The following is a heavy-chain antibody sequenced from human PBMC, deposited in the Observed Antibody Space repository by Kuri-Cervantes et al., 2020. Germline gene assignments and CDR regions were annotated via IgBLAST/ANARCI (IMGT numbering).Heavy chain of an antibody. CDR3: ATDLVGNYVAFDY. Sequence: ASVKVSCKASGGTFSSYAISWVRQAPGKGLEWMGGFDPEDGETIYAQKFQGRVTMTEDTSTDTAYMELSGPRSEDTAVYYCATDLVGNYVAFDYWGQGTLVTVSS. CDR1: GGTFSSYA. V-gene: IGHV1-24*01. J-gene: IGHJ4*02. D-gene: IGHD1-7*01. CDR2: FDPEDGET.